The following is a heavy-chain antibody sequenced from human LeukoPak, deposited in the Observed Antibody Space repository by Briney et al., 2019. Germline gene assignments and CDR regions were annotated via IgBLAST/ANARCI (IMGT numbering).Heavy chain of an antibody. CDR2: IYYSGST. CDR3: ARGYCSGGSCYYIDY. Sequence: SETLSLTCTASGGSISSYYWSWIRQPPGKGLEWIGYIYYSGSTNFNPSLKSRVTISVDTSKNQFSLKLSAVTAADTAVYYCARGYCSGGSCYYIDYWGQGTLVTVSS. D-gene: IGHD2-15*01. CDR1: GGSISSYY. J-gene: IGHJ4*02. V-gene: IGHV4-59*01.